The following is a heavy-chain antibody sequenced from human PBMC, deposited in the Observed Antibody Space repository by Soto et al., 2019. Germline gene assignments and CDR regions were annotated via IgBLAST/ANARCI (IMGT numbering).Heavy chain of an antibody. CDR2: ISAYNGNT. V-gene: IGHV1-18*01. Sequence: AASVKVSCKASGYTFTSYGISWVRQAPGQGPEWMGWISAYNGNTNYAQKLQGRVTMTTDTSTSTAYMELRSLRSDDTAVYYCAYLYSSGWYDAPDDAFDIWGQGTMVTVSS. J-gene: IGHJ3*02. CDR3: AYLYSSGWYDAPDDAFDI. D-gene: IGHD6-19*01. CDR1: GYTFTSYG.